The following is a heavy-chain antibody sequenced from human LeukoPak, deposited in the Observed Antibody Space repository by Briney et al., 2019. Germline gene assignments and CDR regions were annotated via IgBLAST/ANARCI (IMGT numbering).Heavy chain of an antibody. CDR3: ARSVGATKIPVRFDC. V-gene: IGHV1-46*01. CDR1: GYTFTNYY. J-gene: IGHJ4*02. Sequence: VASVKVSCKASGYTFTNYYLHWVRQAPGQGREWMGVINPGGGTTTYAQKFQGRVTMTRDTSTSTVYMELSALRSEDRAVFYCARSVGATKIPVRFDCWGQGTLVTVS. CDR2: INPGGGTT. D-gene: IGHD1-26*01.